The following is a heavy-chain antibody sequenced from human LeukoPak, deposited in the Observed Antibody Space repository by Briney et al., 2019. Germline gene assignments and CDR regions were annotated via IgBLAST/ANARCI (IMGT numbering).Heavy chain of an antibody. Sequence: GRSLRLSCAASGFTFSSYAMHWVRQAPGKGLEWVAVISYDGSNKYYADSVKGRFTISRDNSKNTLYLQMNSLRAEDTAVYYCARDRIKYYYGSGSYYNPLYYYGMDAWGKGTTVTVSS. D-gene: IGHD3-10*01. CDR1: GFTFSSYA. CDR2: ISYDGSNK. CDR3: ARDRIKYYYGSGSYYNPLYYYGMDA. J-gene: IGHJ6*04. V-gene: IGHV3-30*04.